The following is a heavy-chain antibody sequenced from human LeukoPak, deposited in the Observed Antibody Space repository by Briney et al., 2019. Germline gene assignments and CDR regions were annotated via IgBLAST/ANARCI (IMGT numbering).Heavy chain of an antibody. Sequence: PSETLSVTCTVSVGSISTYYWSWIRQPPGKGLEWIGYIYYSGSTNYNPSLKSRVTISVDTSKNQFSLKLSSVTAADTAVYYCARHANIAAAGDYWGQGTLVTVSS. CDR1: VGSISTYY. J-gene: IGHJ4*02. V-gene: IGHV4-59*08. D-gene: IGHD6-13*01. CDR2: IYYSGST. CDR3: ARHANIAAAGDY.